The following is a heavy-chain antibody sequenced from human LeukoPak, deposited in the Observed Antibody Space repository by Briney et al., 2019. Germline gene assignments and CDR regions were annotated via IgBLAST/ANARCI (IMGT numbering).Heavy chain of an antibody. V-gene: IGHV3-23*01. CDR2: ITNGGVTT. D-gene: IGHD6-13*01. Sequence: GGSLRLSCAASGFTFGSYAMSWVRQTPGKSLEWVSIITNGGVTTYYADSVRGRFTISRDNSKNTLFLQMNSLRAEDTAVYYCARGGYSSSWYHFDYWGQGTLVTVSS. CDR3: ARGGYSSSWYHFDY. CDR1: GFTFGSYA. J-gene: IGHJ4*02.